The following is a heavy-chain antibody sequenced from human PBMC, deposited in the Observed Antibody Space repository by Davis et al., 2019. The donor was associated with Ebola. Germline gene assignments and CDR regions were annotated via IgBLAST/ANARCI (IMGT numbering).Heavy chain of an antibody. CDR3: ARDGSHYDFDY. Sequence: HTGGSLRLSCAASGFTFRPYWMHWVRQVPGKGLEWVSHISSDASNTNYADSVRGRFTISRDNAKNTVYLQMNSLRAEYTAVYYCARDGSHYDFDYWGQGTLVTVSS. J-gene: IGHJ4*02. CDR2: ISSDASNT. CDR1: GFTFRPYW. D-gene: IGHD3-10*01. V-gene: IGHV3-74*01.